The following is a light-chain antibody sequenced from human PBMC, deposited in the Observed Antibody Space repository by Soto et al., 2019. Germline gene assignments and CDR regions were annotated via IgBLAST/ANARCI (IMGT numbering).Light chain of an antibody. V-gene: IGKV3-20*01. CDR1: QSVRSSY. CDR3: QQYGSTPKT. CDR2: GAS. Sequence: EIVLTQSPGTLSLSPGERATLSCRASQSVRSSYLAWFQQKPGQAPSLLIYGASSRATGIPDRFSGSESGTDFTVTISRLEPEDFAVYYCQQYGSTPKTFGQGTKVEIK. J-gene: IGKJ2*01.